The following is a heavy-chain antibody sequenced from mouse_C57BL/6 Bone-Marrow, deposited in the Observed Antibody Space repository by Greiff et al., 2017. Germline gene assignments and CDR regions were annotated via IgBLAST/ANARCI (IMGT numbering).Heavy chain of an antibody. V-gene: IGHV1-36*01. J-gene: IGHJ3*01. CDR3: ARSDYCNPGAY. CDR1: GFTFTDYY. CDR2: VYPYNGGT. D-gene: IGHD2-1*01. Sequence: EVQLVESGPVLVKPGPSVKISCKASGFTFTDYYMHWVKQSHGKSLEWIGLVYPYNGGTSYNQKFKGKATLTVDTSSSTAYMALNSLTSEDSAVDYCARSDYCNPGAYWGQGTLVTVSA.